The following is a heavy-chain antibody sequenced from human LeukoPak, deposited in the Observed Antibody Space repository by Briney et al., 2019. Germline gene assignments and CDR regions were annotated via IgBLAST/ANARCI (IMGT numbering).Heavy chain of an antibody. D-gene: IGHD1-26*01. CDR3: ARSFSGSYSHYFDY. Sequence: ASVKVSCKASGYTFTSYDINWVRQATGQGLEWMGWMNPNSGNTDYAQKFQGRVTITRNTSISTAYMELRSLTSDDTAVYYCARSFSGSYSHYFDYWGQGTLVTVSS. J-gene: IGHJ4*02. V-gene: IGHV1-8*03. CDR1: GYTFTSYD. CDR2: MNPNSGNT.